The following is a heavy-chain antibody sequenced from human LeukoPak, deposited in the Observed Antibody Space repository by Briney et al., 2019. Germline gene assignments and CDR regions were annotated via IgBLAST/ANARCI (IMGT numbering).Heavy chain of an antibody. V-gene: IGHV3-23*01. CDR2: ISGSGGST. D-gene: IGHD3-10*01. Sequence: GGSLRLSCAASGFTFSSYAMSWVRQAPGKGLEWVSAISGSGGSTYYADSVKGRFTISRDNSKNTLYLQMNSLRAEDTAVYYCAKMPVLLWFGEPLYWGQGTLVTVSS. J-gene: IGHJ4*02. CDR1: GFTFSSYA. CDR3: AKMPVLLWFGEPLY.